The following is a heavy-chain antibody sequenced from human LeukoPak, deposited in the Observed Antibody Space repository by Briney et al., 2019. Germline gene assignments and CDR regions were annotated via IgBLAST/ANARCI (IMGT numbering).Heavy chain of an antibody. Sequence: PSETLSLTCTVSGGSISSSSYYWGWIRQPPGKGLEWIGSIYYSGSTYYNPSLKSRVTISVDTSKDQFSLKLSSVTAADTAVYYCARVSAPHGWFDPWGQGTLVTVSS. D-gene: IGHD6-6*01. CDR1: GGSISSSSYY. CDR3: ARVSAPHGWFDP. CDR2: IYYSGST. J-gene: IGHJ5*02. V-gene: IGHV4-39*07.